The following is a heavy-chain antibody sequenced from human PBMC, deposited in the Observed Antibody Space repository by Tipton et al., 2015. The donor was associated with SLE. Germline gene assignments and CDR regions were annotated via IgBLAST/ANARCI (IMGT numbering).Heavy chain of an antibody. CDR1: GDSISGANYF. J-gene: IGHJ6*02. CDR2: IYTSRIT. D-gene: IGHD6-13*01. CDR3: ARDGGQRVISGTYDFYYYGLDV. V-gene: IGHV4-61*09. Sequence: TLSLTCTVSGDSISGANYFWNWIRQPAGKGLEWIGHIYTSRITNYNPSLKSRVTISADTSKNQFSLNLNSVTAADTAVYYCARDGGQRVISGTYDFYYYGLDVWGQGTTVTVSS.